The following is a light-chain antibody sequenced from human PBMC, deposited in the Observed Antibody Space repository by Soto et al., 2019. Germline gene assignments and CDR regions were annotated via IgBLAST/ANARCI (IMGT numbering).Light chain of an antibody. J-gene: IGLJ3*02. CDR3: QTWGTGIRV. CDR1: SGHSSYA. Sequence: QLVLTQSPSASASLGASVKLTCTLSSGHSSYAIAWHQLQPEKGPRYLMKVNSDGSNSRGDGIPDRFSGSSSGAERYLTISSLQSEDEADYYCQTWGTGIRVFGGGTKLTVL. V-gene: IGLV4-69*01. CDR2: VNSDGSN.